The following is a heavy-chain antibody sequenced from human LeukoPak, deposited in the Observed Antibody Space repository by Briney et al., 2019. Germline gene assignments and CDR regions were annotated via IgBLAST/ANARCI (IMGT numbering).Heavy chain of an antibody. D-gene: IGHD4-23*01. CDR1: GFTFSSYA. CDR3: AGENGGNSAFDL. CDR2: ISSSGSYI. J-gene: IGHJ2*01. V-gene: IGHV3-21*01. Sequence: GGSLGLSCAASGFTFSSYAMNWVRQAPGKGLEWVSSISSSGSYIYYADSVKGRFTISRDNAKNSLSLQVNSLRAEDTAVYYCAGENGGNSAFDLWGRGTLVTVSS.